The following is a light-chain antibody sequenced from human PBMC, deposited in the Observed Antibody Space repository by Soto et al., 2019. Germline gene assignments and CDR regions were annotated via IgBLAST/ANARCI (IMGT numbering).Light chain of an antibody. V-gene: IGLV2-14*01. CDR1: SSDVGIYNY. CDR2: QVT. Sequence: QSVRTQPASVTGSPAQAITISCTGTSSDVGIYNYVSWYQQHPGKAPKLMIYQVTNRPSGVSNRFSGSKSGNTASLTISGLQAEDEADYYCSSYTGSTNYVFGTGTKVT. CDR3: SSYTGSTNYV. J-gene: IGLJ1*01.